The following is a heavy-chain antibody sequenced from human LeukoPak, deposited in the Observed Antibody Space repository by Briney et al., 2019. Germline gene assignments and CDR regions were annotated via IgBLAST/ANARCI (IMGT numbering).Heavy chain of an antibody. V-gene: IGHV3-33*01. D-gene: IGHD2-2*01. CDR2: IWYDGSNK. CDR3: ASDLGYCTSTSCYLHGMDV. Sequence: GGSLRLSCAASGFTSSSYGMHWVRQAPGKGLEWEAVIWYDGSNKYYADSVKGRFTISRDNSKITLYLQMNSLRAEDTAVYYCASDLGYCTSTSCYLHGMDVWGQGTTVTVSS. J-gene: IGHJ6*02. CDR1: GFTSSSYG.